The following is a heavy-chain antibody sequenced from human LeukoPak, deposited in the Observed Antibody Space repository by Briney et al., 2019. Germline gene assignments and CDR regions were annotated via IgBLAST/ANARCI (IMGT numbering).Heavy chain of an antibody. CDR2: ISYDGSNK. J-gene: IGHJ4*02. CDR1: GFTFSSYG. CDR3: ARDLLGGGLDY. Sequence: GGSLRLSCAASGFTFSSYGMHWVRQAPGKGLEWVTVISYDGSNKYYADSVKGRFTISRDNSKNTLYLQLNSLRAEDTAVYYCARDLLGGGLDYWGQGTLVTVSS. D-gene: IGHD2-15*01. V-gene: IGHV3-30*03.